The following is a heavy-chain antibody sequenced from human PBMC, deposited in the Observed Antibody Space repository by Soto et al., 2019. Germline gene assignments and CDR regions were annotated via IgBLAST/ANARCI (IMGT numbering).Heavy chain of an antibody. CDR2: IYHSGST. V-gene: IGHV4-4*02. Sequence: SETLSLTCAVSGGSISSSNWWSWVRQPPGKGLEWIGEIYHSGSTNYNPSLKSRVTISVDKSKNQFSLKLSSVTAADTAVYYCARAFNWNDGYYYYGMDVWGQGTTVT. J-gene: IGHJ6*02. CDR1: GGSISSSNW. D-gene: IGHD1-1*01. CDR3: ARAFNWNDGYYYYGMDV.